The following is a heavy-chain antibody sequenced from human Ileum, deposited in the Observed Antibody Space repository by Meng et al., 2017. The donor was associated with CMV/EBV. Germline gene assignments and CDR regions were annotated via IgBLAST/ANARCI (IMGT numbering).Heavy chain of an antibody. D-gene: IGHD3-3*01. Sequence: GGSLRLSCAASGFNLNRYTMHWVRQAPGKGLEWVAVTSYDGNKDWYADSVKGRFTISRDNSKDTLYLQMNSLTREDTGVYYCARESTIFGVVTLTIPIDGFDIWGEGTMVTVS. CDR2: TSYDGNKD. V-gene: IGHV3-30*04. J-gene: IGHJ3*02. CDR3: ARESTIFGVVTLTIPIDGFDI. CDR1: GFNLNRYT.